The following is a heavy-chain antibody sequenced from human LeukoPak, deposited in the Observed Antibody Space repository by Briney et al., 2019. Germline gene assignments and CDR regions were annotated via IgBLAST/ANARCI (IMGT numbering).Heavy chain of an antibody. V-gene: IGHV3-7*01. D-gene: IGHD4/OR15-4a*01. Sequence: PGGSLRLSCAASGFTFSSYAMSWVRRAPGEGLEWVANIGQDGNEKNYVDSVKGRFTISRDNAKNSVFLQMNSLRAEDTAVYYCATDRQPSRYLGLWSWGPGTRVTVS. CDR1: GFTFSSYA. J-gene: IGHJ4*02. CDR2: IGQDGNEK. CDR3: ATDRQPSRYLGLWS.